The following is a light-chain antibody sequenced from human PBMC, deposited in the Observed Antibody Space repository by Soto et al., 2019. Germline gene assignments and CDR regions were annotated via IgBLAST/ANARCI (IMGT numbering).Light chain of an antibody. J-gene: IGLJ1*01. CDR3: FSFTTDWTHV. CDR2: EVS. CDR1: SSDIGAYNY. V-gene: IGLV2-14*01. Sequence: QCVLTQPASVSGSPGQSITISCTGSSSDIGAYNYVSWFQQYPGKAPKLIISEVSNRPSGVSNRFSGSKSGTAASLTISGLQTEDEADYFCFSFTTDWTHVFGTGTKLTVL.